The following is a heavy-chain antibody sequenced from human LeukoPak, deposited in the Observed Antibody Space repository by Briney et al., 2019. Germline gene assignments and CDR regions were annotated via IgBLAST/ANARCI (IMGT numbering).Heavy chain of an antibody. CDR2: IYYSGST. Sequence: SETLSLTCTVSGGSISSYYWSWIRQPPGKGLEWIAYIYYSGSTNYNPSPKSRGTISSQTSKKQFSLKRSSVTAAETAVYYCARQAQSYYDSSGYYTNWGQGTLVTVSS. CDR1: GGSISSYY. CDR3: ARQAQSYYDSSGYYTN. V-gene: IGHV4-59*08. D-gene: IGHD3-22*01. J-gene: IGHJ4*02.